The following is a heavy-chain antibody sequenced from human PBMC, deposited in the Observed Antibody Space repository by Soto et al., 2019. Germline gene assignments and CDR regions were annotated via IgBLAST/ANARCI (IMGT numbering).Heavy chain of an antibody. V-gene: IGHV4-4*07. D-gene: IGHD6-13*01. Sequence: QLPLQESGPGLVKASETLSLTCIVSGGSISEKYWNWVRQPPGKGLEWIGLIFATGHTDYNPSLKSRVTMSVDASKNQFSLRLTSMTAADTAVYYCVASLAASGLNWLDPWGRGTLVTVSS. J-gene: IGHJ5*02. CDR3: VASLAASGLNWLDP. CDR1: GGSISEKY. CDR2: IFATGHT.